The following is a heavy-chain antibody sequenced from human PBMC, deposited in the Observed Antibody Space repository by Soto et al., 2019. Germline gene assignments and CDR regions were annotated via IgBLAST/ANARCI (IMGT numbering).Heavy chain of an antibody. Sequence: QVQLQESGPGLVKPSETLSLTCTVSGGSVSGYFWTWIRQPPGKGLEWIGYISYSGSTNYNSSLKCRVTMSIATSKSQFSLRLTSVSAADTAVYYCARDGAATGSVYLDYWGQGTLVTVSS. D-gene: IGHD6-13*01. CDR3: ARDGAATGSVYLDY. CDR2: ISYSGST. V-gene: IGHV4-59*02. CDR1: GGSVSGYF. J-gene: IGHJ4*02.